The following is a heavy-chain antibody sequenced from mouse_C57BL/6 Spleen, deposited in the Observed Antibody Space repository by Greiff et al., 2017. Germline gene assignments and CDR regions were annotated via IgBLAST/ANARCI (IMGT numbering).Heavy chain of an antibody. V-gene: IGHV1-69*01. D-gene: IGHD2-3*01. CDR2: IDPSDSYT. CDR1: GYTFTSYW. Sequence: VQLQQPGAELVMPGASVKLSCKASGYTFTSYWMHWVKQRPGQGLEWIGEIDPSDSYTNYNQKFKGKSTLTVDKSSSTAYMQLSSLTSEDSAVYYCARSLDGYSPYYFDYWGQGTTLTVSS. J-gene: IGHJ2*01. CDR3: ARSLDGYSPYYFDY.